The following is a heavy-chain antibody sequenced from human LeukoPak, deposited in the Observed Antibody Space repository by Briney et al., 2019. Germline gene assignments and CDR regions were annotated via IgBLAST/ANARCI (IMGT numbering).Heavy chain of an antibody. CDR2: ISAYNGNT. V-gene: IGHV1-18*01. CDR3: ARWDCSGGSCYTANYFDY. J-gene: IGHJ4*02. CDR1: GYTFTSYG. Sequence: GASVKVSCKASGYTFTSYGISWVRQAPGQGLEWMGWISAYNGNTNYAQKLQGRVTMTRDTSTSTVYMELSSLRSEDTAVYYCARWDCSGGSCYTANYFDYWGQGTLVTASS. D-gene: IGHD2-15*01.